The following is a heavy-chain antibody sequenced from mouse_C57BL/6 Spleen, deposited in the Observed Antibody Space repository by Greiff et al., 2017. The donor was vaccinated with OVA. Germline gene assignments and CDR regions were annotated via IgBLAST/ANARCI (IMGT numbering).Heavy chain of an antibody. Sequence: EVQRVESEGGLVQPGSSMKLSCTASGFTFSDYYMAWVRQVPEKGLEWVANINYDGSSNSYLDSLKSRFIISRDNAKNILYLQMSSLKSEDTATYYCARVGDYDRFAYWGQGTLVTVSA. CDR2: INYDGSSN. CDR1: GFTFSDYY. V-gene: IGHV5-16*01. D-gene: IGHD2-4*01. J-gene: IGHJ3*01. CDR3: ARVGDYDRFAY.